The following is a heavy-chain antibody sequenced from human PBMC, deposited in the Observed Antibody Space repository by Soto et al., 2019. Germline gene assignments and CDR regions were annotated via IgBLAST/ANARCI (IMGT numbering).Heavy chain of an antibody. CDR3: AKEFLGVAALLDYYYGMDV. D-gene: IGHD6-13*01. J-gene: IGHJ6*02. CDR1: GFTFSSYG. Sequence: GGSLRLSCAASGFTFSSYGMHWVRQAPGKGLEWVAVISYDGSNKYYADSVKGRFTISRDNSKNTLYLQMNSLRAEDTAVYYCAKEFLGVAALLDYYYGMDVWGQGTTVTVSS. CDR2: ISYDGSNK. V-gene: IGHV3-30*18.